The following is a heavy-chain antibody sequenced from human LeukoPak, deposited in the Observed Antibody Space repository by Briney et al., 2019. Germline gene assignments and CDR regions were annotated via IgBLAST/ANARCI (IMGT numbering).Heavy chain of an antibody. CDR2: VSFHGTDK. V-gene: IGHV3-30*04. CDR3: ARAVPSRQAIDY. Sequence: SGGSLRLSCAASGSTFSNYAMHWVRQAPGKGLDWVAVVSFHGTDKFYADSVKGRFTISRDNSKNTLYLQMNSLIPEDTAVYYCARAVPSRQAIDYWGQGTLVTVSS. CDR1: GSTFSNYA. J-gene: IGHJ4*02.